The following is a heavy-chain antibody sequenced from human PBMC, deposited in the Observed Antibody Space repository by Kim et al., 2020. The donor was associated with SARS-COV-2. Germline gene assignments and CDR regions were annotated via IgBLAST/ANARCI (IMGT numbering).Heavy chain of an antibody. V-gene: IGHV3-53*01. Sequence: GGSLRLSCAASEFTVSSKFINWVRQAPRKGLEWVAVIYSGGTTYYADSVKGRFTISRDDSKNTLDLQMNSLRVADTAIYYCVRGWPRSSGAGDFWNLGTL. CDR2: IYSGGTT. CDR3: VRGWPRSSGAGDF. CDR1: EFTVSSKF. J-gene: IGHJ4*02. D-gene: IGHD6-25*01.